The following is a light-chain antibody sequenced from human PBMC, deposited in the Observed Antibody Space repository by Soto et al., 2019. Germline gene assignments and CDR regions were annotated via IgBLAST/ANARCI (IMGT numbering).Light chain of an antibody. CDR2: DAT. V-gene: IGKV1-5*01. CDR1: QSISTW. J-gene: IGKJ5*01. Sequence: DIQMTQSPSTLSASVGDRVTITCRASQSISTWLAWYQQKPGIAPNLLIYDATSLQSGVPSRFSGSGSGTEFTLTISSLHPDDFATYDCQQHNSYPITFGQGTRLEIK. CDR3: QQHNSYPIT.